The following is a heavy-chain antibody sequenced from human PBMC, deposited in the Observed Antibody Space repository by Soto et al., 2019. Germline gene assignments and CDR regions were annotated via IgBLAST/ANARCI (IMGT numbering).Heavy chain of an antibody. D-gene: IGHD4-17*01. J-gene: IGHJ3*02. CDR2: IIPIFGTA. V-gene: IGHV1-69*13. Sequence: SVQVSCKASGGTFSSYAISWVRQAPGQGLEWMGGIIPIFGTANYAQKFQGRVTITADESTSTAYMELSSLRSEDTAVYYCARALTTVTPFFQRCAFDIWGQGTMVTVSS. CDR3: ARALTTVTPFFQRCAFDI. CDR1: GGTFSSYA.